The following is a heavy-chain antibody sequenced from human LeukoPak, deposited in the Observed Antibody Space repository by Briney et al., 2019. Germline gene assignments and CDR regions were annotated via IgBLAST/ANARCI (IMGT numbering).Heavy chain of an antibody. CDR3: SKDREPSTRGATIDYFDY. CDR1: GFTFSSYA. J-gene: IGHJ4*02. CDR2: ISGSGGST. D-gene: IGHD1-26*01. Sequence: GGSLRLSCAASGFTFSSYAMSWVRQAPGKGLEWVSAISGSGGSTYYADSVKGRFTISRDNSKNTLYLQMNSLRAEDTAVYYCSKDREPSTRGATIDYFDYWGQGTLVTVSS. V-gene: IGHV3-23*01.